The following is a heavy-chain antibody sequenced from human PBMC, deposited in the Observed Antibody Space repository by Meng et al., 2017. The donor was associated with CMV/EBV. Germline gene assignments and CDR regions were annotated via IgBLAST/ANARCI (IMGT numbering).Heavy chain of an antibody. CDR3: ATRGLSDCSSTSCYQIGDY. CDR2: ISAYNGNT. J-gene: IGHJ4*02. V-gene: IGHV1-18*01. CDR1: GYTFTSYG. Sequence: ASVKVSCKASGYTFTSYGISWVRQAPGQGLEWMGWISAYNGNTNYAQKLQGRVTMTTDTSISTAYMELSRLRSDDTAVYYCATRGLSDCSSTSCYQIGDYWGQGTLVTVSS. D-gene: IGHD2-2*01.